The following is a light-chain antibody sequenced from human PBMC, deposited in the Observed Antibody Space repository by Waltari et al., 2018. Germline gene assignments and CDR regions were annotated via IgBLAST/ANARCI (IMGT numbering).Light chain of an antibody. CDR3: SSYTTGRTYV. Sequence: QSALTQPASVSGSPGQSIAISCTGTDTDIGRHNFVSWYRQRPGEVPKLIIYDVNSRLSGISSRFSGSNFGNTASLTISGLQTEDEAVYYCSSYTTGRTYVFGTGTKVTVL. V-gene: IGLV2-14*03. J-gene: IGLJ1*01. CDR2: DVN. CDR1: DTDIGRHNF.